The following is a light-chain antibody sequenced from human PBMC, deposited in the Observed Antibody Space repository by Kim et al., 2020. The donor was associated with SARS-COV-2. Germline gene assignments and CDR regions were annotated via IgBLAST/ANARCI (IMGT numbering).Light chain of an antibody. V-gene: IGKV1-33*01. Sequence: ASIEDRVTITCQTSQYITKYLNWYQQRPGHAPKLLISGASILEGGVPSRFSGSGSGTDFTFTITSLQPEDVATYYCQQYDNLPLTFGQGTRLEIK. CDR2: GAS. CDR3: QQYDNLPLT. CDR1: QYITKY. J-gene: IGKJ5*01.